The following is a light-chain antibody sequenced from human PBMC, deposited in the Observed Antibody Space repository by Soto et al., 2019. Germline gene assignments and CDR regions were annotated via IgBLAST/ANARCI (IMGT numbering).Light chain of an antibody. J-gene: IGLJ3*02. CDR2: TNN. CDR3: CSYAGSHTMV. CDR1: TSNLGGNT. Sequence: QSVLTQPPSVSGTPGHKVSISCSGSTSNLGGNTVNWYQQLPGTAPKLLIYTNNQRPSGVPDRFSGSKSGTSASLAISGLRSEDEADYYCCSYAGSHTMVFGEGTKLTVL. V-gene: IGLV1-44*01.